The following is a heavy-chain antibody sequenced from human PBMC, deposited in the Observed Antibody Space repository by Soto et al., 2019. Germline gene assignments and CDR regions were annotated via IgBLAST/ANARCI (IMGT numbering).Heavy chain of an antibody. Sequence: QVQFMQSGAEVKEPGSSVKVSCTTSGGSLSTYPISWVRQAPGQGLEWMGMIIPFHGSSNHIERLQGRVTIAVNESTNTAYMELSRLTSEDTAVYYCARDASRVSHYYGLDVWGQGTTVTVAS. CDR3: ARDASRVSHYYGLDV. CDR1: GGSLSTYP. CDR2: IIPFHGSS. V-gene: IGHV1-69*11. J-gene: IGHJ6*02.